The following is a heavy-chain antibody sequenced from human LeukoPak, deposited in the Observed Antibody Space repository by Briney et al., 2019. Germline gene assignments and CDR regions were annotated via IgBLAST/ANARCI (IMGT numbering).Heavy chain of an antibody. V-gene: IGHV3-30*02. D-gene: IGHD2-2*01. CDR1: GFIFSDYG. CDR3: AKAPTVVVPAAPFDY. J-gene: IGHJ4*02. CDR2: IRYDASNK. Sequence: GGSLRLSCAASGFIFSDYGMHWVRQAPGKGLDWVAFIRYDASNKDYADSVKGQFTISRDNSKNTLYLQMNSLRAEDTAVYYCAKAPTVVVPAAPFDYWGQGTLVTVSS.